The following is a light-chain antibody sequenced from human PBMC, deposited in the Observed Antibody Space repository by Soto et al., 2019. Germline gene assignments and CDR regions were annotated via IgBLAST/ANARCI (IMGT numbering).Light chain of an antibody. CDR1: QIISKY. CDR3: QQGYSPLLT. V-gene: IGKV1-39*01. CDR2: GTS. Sequence: DIQMTKSPSPLSASEGDRVTLTCRASQIISKYLNWYQLNSGKGPKLLIYGTSTLQSGVPSRFSGSGSGTDFTLTISNLQPEDFAVYYCQQGYSPLLTFGGGTSVEIK. J-gene: IGKJ4*01.